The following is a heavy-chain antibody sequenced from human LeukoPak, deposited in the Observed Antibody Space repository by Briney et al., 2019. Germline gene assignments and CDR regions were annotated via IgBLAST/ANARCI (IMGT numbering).Heavy chain of an antibody. CDR2: KKQDGSEK. D-gene: IGHD3-3*01. CDR3: AREVAYDFWSGYYGMDV. Sequence: GGSLRLSCAASGFTFSSYWMSWVRQAPGKGLEWVANKKQDGSEKYYVDSVKGRFTISRDNAKNSLYLQMNSLRAEDTAVYYCAREVAYDFWSGYYGMDVWGKGTTVTVSS. V-gene: IGHV3-7*01. CDR1: GFTFSSYW. J-gene: IGHJ6*04.